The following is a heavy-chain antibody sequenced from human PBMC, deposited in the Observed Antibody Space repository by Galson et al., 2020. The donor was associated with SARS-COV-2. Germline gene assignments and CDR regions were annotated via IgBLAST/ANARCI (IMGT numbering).Heavy chain of an antibody. D-gene: IGHD1-26*01. Sequence: AGSGFSVSSNYMNWVRQAPGKGLEWVSAIHNTGSTYYADSVKGRFTISRDNSKNTLYLQMNSLRVEDTAVYYCTRDCCSGSYYGYWGRGTLVTVSS. V-gene: IGHV3-66*03. J-gene: IGHJ4*02. CDR1: GFSVSSNY. CDR3: TRDCCSGSYYGY. CDR2: IHNTGST.